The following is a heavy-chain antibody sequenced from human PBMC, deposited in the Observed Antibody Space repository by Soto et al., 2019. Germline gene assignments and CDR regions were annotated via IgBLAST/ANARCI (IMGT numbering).Heavy chain of an antibody. CDR3: ARGRGACSWYETPHYFDY. J-gene: IGHJ4*02. CDR2: LSVYNGHT. V-gene: IGHV1-18*01. CDR1: GYSFRTYG. Sequence: QVQMVQSGTEVEKPGASVKISCQASGYSFRTYGINWVRQAPGQGLEWMGWLSVYNGHTYYTEKLQGRVTMTTDTSKNTAYMELRSLRSDDTAVYYCARGRGACSWYETPHYFDYWGQGTLVTVSS. D-gene: IGHD6-13*01.